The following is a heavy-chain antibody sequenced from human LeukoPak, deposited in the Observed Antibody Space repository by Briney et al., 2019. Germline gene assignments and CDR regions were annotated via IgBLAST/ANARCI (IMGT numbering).Heavy chain of an antibody. CDR2: ISGSGGST. Sequence: GGSLRLSCAASGFTFSSYAMSWVRQAPGKGLEWVSAISGSGGSTYYADSVKGRFTISRDNSKNTLYLQMNSLRAEDTAVYYCANSGGYSYGYFDYWGQGTLVTVSS. CDR3: ANSGGYSYGYFDY. V-gene: IGHV3-23*01. CDR1: GFTFSSYA. J-gene: IGHJ4*02. D-gene: IGHD5-18*01.